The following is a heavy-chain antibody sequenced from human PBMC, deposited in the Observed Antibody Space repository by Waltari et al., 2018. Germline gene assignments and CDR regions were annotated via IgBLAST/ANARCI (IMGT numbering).Heavy chain of an antibody. V-gene: IGHV4-39*07. Sequence: QVQLKESGPGLVKPSETLSLTCSVSGAYFESSSHYWGWVRQPPGKGLEWIGSIYYSGSTYYNPSLKSRVNMSVDTANYQFSLKVTSVTAADTAIYYCARTAYDHLTGYPTLDHWGQGILVTVSS. CDR2: IYYSGST. J-gene: IGHJ4*02. D-gene: IGHD3-9*01. CDR1: GAYFESSSHY. CDR3: ARTAYDHLTGYPTLDH.